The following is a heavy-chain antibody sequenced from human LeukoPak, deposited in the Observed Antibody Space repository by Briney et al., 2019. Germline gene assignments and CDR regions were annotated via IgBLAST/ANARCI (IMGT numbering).Heavy chain of an antibody. V-gene: IGHV3-23*01. CDR2: ISSSGGST. J-gene: IGHJ4*02. D-gene: IGHD3-22*01. CDR1: GFTFSSYA. Sequence: GGSLRLSCAASGFTFSSYAMSWVRQAPGKGLEWVSAISSSGGSTYYADSVKGRFTISRDNSKNTLYLQMNSLRAEDTAVYYCAKGTPTYYYDSSGYYYFDYWGQGTLVTLSS. CDR3: AKGTPTYYYDSSGYYYFDY.